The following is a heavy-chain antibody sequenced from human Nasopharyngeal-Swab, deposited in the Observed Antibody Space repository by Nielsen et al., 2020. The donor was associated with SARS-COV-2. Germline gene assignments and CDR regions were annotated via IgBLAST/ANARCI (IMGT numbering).Heavy chain of an antibody. CDR2: IYPDYSDT. CDR3: ARGHPGVYYFDS. J-gene: IGHJ4*02. D-gene: IGHD3-10*01. CDR1: GYSFTSYW. V-gene: IGHV5-51*01. Sequence: GESLNISCQGSGYSFTSYWIGWVRQMPGRDMEWMGIIYPDYSDTIYSQSFQGQFTISADTSINTAYLQFSSLKASDTAIYYCARGHPGVYYFDSWGQGTLVTVSS.